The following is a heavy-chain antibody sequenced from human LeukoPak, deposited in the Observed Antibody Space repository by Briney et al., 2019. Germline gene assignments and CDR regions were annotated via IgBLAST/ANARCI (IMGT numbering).Heavy chain of an antibody. CDR3: ARKPEKSRGSPRGVYAFDI. J-gene: IGHJ3*02. CDR1: GGTFSSYA. CDR2: IIPIFGTA. Sequence: ASVKVSCKASGGTFSSYAISWVRQAPGQGLEWMGGIIPIFGTANYAQKFQGRVTITADESTSTAYMELRSLRSDDTAVYYCARKPEKSRGSPRGVYAFDIWGQGTMVTVSS. D-gene: IGHD3-10*01. V-gene: IGHV1-69*01.